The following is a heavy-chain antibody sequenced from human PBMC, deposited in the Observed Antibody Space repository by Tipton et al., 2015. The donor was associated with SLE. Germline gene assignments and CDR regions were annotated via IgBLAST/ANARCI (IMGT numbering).Heavy chain of an antibody. CDR1: GASVRNHY. J-gene: IGHJ4*02. Sequence: GLVKPSETLSLTCTVSGASVRNHYWSWIRQSPGKGLEWIGYVYGTGNTDYNPSLKSRVTLSVDTSKNQFSLQLTSVTAADTAVYYCVVCSPSSCAYFDYWGQGRLVTVST. CDR2: VYGTGNT. V-gene: IGHV4-59*02. CDR3: VVCSPSSCAYFDY. D-gene: IGHD2-2*01.